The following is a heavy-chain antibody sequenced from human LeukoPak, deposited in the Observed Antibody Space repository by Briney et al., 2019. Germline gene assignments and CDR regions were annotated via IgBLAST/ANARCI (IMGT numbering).Heavy chain of an antibody. CDR1: GASMSNHY. Sequence: PSETLSLTCTVSGASMSNHYWSWIRQPPGKGLEWIGYIYDSETTNYNPSLKSRVTMSVDTSKNQFSLKLSSVTAADTAVYYCARDAKLGIRTYFDYWGQGTLVTVSS. CDR3: ARDAKLGIRTYFDY. J-gene: IGHJ4*02. V-gene: IGHV4-59*11. D-gene: IGHD7-27*01. CDR2: IYDSETT.